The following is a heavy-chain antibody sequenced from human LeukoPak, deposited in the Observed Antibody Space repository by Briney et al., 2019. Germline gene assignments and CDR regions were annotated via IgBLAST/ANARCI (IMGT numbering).Heavy chain of an antibody. V-gene: IGHV3-23*01. CDR1: GFTFSSYA. D-gene: IGHD2-15*01. J-gene: IGHJ4*02. Sequence: PGGSLRLSCAASGFTFSSYAMSWVRQAPGKGLEWVSAISGSGGSTYYADSVKGRLTISRDNSKNTLYLQMNSLRAEDTAVYYCAKQSCSGGSCYSISDYWGQGTLVTVSS. CDR3: AKQSCSGGSCYSISDY. CDR2: ISGSGGST.